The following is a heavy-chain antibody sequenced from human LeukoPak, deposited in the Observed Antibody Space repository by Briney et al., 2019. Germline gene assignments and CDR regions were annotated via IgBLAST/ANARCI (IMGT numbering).Heavy chain of an antibody. CDR1: GFTFSSYA. V-gene: IGHV3-30*04. J-gene: IGHJ4*02. Sequence: GGSLRLSCAASGFTFSSYAMHWVRQAPGKGLEWVAVISYDGSNKYYADSVKGRFTISRDNSKNTLYLQMNSLRAEDTAVYYCARDPWGIAAAGYYFDYWGQGTLVTVSS. D-gene: IGHD6-13*01. CDR2: ISYDGSNK. CDR3: ARDPWGIAAAGYYFDY.